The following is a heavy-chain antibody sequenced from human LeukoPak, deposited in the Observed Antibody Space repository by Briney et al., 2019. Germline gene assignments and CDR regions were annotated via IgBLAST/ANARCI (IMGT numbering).Heavy chain of an antibody. V-gene: IGHV3-23*01. CDR3: AKLPHSRSGSYSDY. Sequence: RPGGSLRLSCVASEFTFSSYAMSWVRQAPGKGLEWVSTISSTSTPTYYADSVKGRFTISRDNSRDTVYLQMNSLRAEDTAIYYCAKLPHSRSGSYSDYWGQGTLVTVSS. D-gene: IGHD1-26*01. CDR1: EFTFSSYA. CDR2: ISSTSTPT. J-gene: IGHJ4*02.